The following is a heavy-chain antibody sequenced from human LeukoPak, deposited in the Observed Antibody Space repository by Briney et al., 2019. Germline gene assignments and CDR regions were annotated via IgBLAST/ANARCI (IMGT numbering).Heavy chain of an antibody. D-gene: IGHD6-13*01. CDR1: GGSISTYY. CDR3: ARLLQTGYSSSWYYGWFDP. J-gene: IGHJ5*02. CDR2: IYYTGST. Sequence: SETLSLTCTVSGGSISTYYWSWIRQPPGKGLEWIGYIYYTGSTNYNPSLKSRVTISVDTSKNQFSLKLSSVTAADTAVYYCARLLQTGYSSSWYYGWFDPWGQGTLVTVSS. V-gene: IGHV4-59*01.